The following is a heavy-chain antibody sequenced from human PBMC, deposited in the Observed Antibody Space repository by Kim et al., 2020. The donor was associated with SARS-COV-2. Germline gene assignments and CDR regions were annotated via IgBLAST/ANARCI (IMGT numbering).Heavy chain of an antibody. CDR2: RGST. CDR3: ARESAGLDY. V-gene: IGHV4-4*07. Sequence: RGSTNYSPSLQTRVTKSIESSKNQFSLKLTSVTAADSAVYYCARESAGLDYWGQGTLVTVSS. J-gene: IGHJ4*02. D-gene: IGHD6-13*01.